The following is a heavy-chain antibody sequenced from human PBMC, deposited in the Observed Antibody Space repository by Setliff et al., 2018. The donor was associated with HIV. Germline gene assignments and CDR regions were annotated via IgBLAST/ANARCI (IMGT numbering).Heavy chain of an antibody. J-gene: IGHJ6*03. Sequence: SETLSLTCAVSGGSISNNNYYWGWIRQPPGKGLEWIGSIYFTGTTYYNRSLKSRVTISVDTSKNQFSLKLSSVTAADTAVYYCARHLYYYDSSGYLQPHYYMDVWGKGTTVTVSS. D-gene: IGHD3-22*01. CDR2: IYFTGTT. V-gene: IGHV4-39*01. CDR1: GGSISNNNYY. CDR3: ARHLYYYDSSGYLQPHYYMDV.